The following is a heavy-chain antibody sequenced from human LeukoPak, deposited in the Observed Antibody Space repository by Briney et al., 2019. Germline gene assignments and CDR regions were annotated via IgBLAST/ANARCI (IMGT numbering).Heavy chain of an antibody. CDR2: TYYRSEWYN. CDR1: GDSVSTNSAT. Sequence: SQTLSLTCGISGDSVSTNSATWNWIRQSPSRGLEWLGRTYYRSEWYNDYAVSVKSRITINPDTSKNQFSLQLHSVTPEDTAVYYCARAQDYYYYMDVWGKGTTVTVSS. CDR3: ARAQDYYYYMDV. J-gene: IGHJ6*03. V-gene: IGHV6-1*01.